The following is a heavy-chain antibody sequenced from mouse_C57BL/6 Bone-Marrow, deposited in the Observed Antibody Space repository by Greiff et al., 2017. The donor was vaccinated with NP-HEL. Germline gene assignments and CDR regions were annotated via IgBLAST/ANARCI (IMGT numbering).Heavy chain of an antibody. Sequence: EVQLVESGPGMVKPSQSLSLTCTVTGYSITSGYDWHWIRHFPGNKLEWMGYISYSGSTNYNPSLKSRISITHDPSKNHFFLKLNSVTTEDTATYYCARETYDDGNWYFDVWGTGTTVTVAS. CDR2: ISYSGST. J-gene: IGHJ1*03. V-gene: IGHV3-1*01. CDR3: ARETYDDGNWYFDV. D-gene: IGHD1-1*01. CDR1: GYSITSGYD.